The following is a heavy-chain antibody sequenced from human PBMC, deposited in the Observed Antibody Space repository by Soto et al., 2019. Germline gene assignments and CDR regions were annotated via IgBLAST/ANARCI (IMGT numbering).Heavy chain of an antibody. CDR2: ISGGGDTT. J-gene: IGHJ4*02. CDR1: GFTFNNYA. V-gene: IGHV3-23*01. Sequence: GGSLRXSXAASGFTFNNYAMTWVRQAPGKGLEWVSAISGGGDTTSYADSVKGRFTVSRDGSKNTLYLQMSSLRAEDTALYYCAKGRGGSGSLTPRVDFWGQGTLVTVSS. D-gene: IGHD3-10*01. CDR3: AKGRGGSGSLTPRVDF.